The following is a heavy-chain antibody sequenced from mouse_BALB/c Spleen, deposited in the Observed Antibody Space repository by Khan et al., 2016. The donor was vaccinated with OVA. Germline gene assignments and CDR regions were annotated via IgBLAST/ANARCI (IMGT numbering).Heavy chain of an antibody. J-gene: IGHJ2*01. CDR1: GYTFTSYW. Sequence: QVQLQQSGAELVKAGASVKMSCKASGYTFTSYWMHWVKQRLGQGHEWFAATNPTNGRTYYHEKFKGQATLTVDKSSSTAYMLLSGPTFEDSAVYYSARIKKIVATYFDYWGQGTTLTVSA. D-gene: IGHD1-1*01. CDR2: TNPTNGRT. CDR3: ARIKKIVATYFDY. V-gene: IGHV1S81*02.